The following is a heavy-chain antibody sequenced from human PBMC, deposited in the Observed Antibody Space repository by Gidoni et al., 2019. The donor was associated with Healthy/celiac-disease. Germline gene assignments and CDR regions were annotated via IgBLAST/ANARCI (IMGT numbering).Heavy chain of an antibody. Sequence: EVQLVESGGGLVQPGGSLRLSCAASRFTFSSYWMPWVRQAPGKGLVWVSRINSDGSSTSYADSVKGRFTISRDNAKNTLYLQMNSLRAEDTAVYYCARNTYYDFWSGYSDYYYYGMDVWGQGTTVTVSS. CDR2: INSDGSST. CDR3: ARNTYYDFWSGYSDYYYYGMDV. CDR1: RFTFSSYW. J-gene: IGHJ6*02. D-gene: IGHD3-3*01. V-gene: IGHV3-74*01.